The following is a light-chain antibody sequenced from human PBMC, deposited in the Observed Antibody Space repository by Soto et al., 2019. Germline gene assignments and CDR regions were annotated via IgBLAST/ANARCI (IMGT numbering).Light chain of an antibody. Sequence: DIQMTQSPSSLSASVGDRVTITCRASQDIRSDLGWYQQKPGKALKRLIYAVSSLQNGVPSRFSGSGSGTEFTLTISSLQPEDFATYYCLQHNTYPLLTFGGGTKVEIK. V-gene: IGKV1-17*01. CDR1: QDIRSD. CDR2: AVS. J-gene: IGKJ4*01. CDR3: LQHNTYPLLT.